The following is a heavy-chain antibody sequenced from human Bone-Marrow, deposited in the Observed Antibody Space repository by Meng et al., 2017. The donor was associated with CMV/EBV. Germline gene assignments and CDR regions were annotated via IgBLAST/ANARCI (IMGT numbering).Heavy chain of an antibody. CDR1: GYTFTSYD. V-gene: IGHV1-2*02. D-gene: IGHD3-10*01. Sequence: ASVKVSCKASGYTFTSYDINWVRQATGQGLEWMGWINPNSGGTNYAQKFQGRVTMTRDTSISTAYMELSRLRSDDTAVYYCAREVKGAMVRGERIHYYYGMDVWGQGTTVTVSS. J-gene: IGHJ6*02. CDR2: INPNSGGT. CDR3: AREVKGAMVRGERIHYYYGMDV.